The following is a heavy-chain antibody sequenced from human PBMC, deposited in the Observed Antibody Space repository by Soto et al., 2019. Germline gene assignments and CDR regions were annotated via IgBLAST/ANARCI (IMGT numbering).Heavy chain of an antibody. J-gene: IGHJ4*02. CDR3: ARDIGFDYVN. D-gene: IGHD5-12*01. CDR2: IKDDGSEI. Sequence: GGSLRLSCAVSGFNVMSYWMSWVRQAPGKGLEWVASIKDDGSEIYYLQSVRGRFTISRDSAGNALHLAMNYMSAEDTGVYFCARDIGFDYVNWGQGTLVTVSS. V-gene: IGHV3-7*01. CDR1: GFNVMSYW.